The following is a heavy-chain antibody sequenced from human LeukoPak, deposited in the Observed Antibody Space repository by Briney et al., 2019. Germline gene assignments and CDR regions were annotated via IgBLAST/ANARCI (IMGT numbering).Heavy chain of an antibody. V-gene: IGHV4-59*01. CDR2: IYKSGST. CDR1: GGSISSYY. D-gene: IGHD3-10*01. J-gene: IGHJ4*02. Sequence: SETRSLTCTVSGGSISSYYWSWIRQSPGKGLEWIGSIYKSGSTNYNPSLKSRVTISMDMSKNQFSLKVNSVTAADTAMHYCARDGFAAGSVFDYWGQGTLVTVSS. CDR3: ARDGFAAGSVFDY.